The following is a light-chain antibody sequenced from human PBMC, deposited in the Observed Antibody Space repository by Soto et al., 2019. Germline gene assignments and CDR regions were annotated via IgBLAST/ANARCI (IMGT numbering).Light chain of an antibody. J-gene: IGKJ3*01. CDR2: GAS. V-gene: IGKV1-9*01. Sequence: DIQLTQSPSFLSASVGGRVTITCRASQAISSHLAWYQQKPGKAPNLLIYGASTLQSGVPSRFSGSGSGTQFTLTISSLQPEDFATYYCQQLNSYPLTFGPWTNLYIK. CDR1: QAISSH. CDR3: QQLNSYPLT.